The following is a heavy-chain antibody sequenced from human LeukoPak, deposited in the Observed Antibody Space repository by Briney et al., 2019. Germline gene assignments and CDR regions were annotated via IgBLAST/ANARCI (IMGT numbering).Heavy chain of an antibody. D-gene: IGHD6-19*01. Sequence: SETLSLTCAVYGGSFSGYYWSWIRQPPGKGLEWIGEINHSGSTNYNPSLKSRVTISVDTSKNQFSLKLSSVTAADTAVYYCARVGAVGQRRDFDYWGQGNLVNGSS. J-gene: IGHJ4*02. V-gene: IGHV4-34*01. CDR1: GGSFSGYY. CDR3: ARVGAVGQRRDFDY. CDR2: INHSGST.